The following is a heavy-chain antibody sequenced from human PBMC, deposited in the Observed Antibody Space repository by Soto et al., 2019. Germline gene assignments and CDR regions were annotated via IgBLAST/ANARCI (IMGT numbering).Heavy chain of an antibody. CDR2: TIPIFGTA. D-gene: IGHD6-6*01. Sequence: GASVKVSCKASGGTFSSYAIGWVRQAPGQGLEWMGGTIPIFGTANYAQKFQGRVTITADESTSTAYMELSSLRSEDTAVYYCAGAYSSSLWGYYYYGMDVWGQGTTVTVSS. CDR3: AGAYSSSLWGYYYYGMDV. V-gene: IGHV1-69*13. CDR1: GGTFSSYA. J-gene: IGHJ6*02.